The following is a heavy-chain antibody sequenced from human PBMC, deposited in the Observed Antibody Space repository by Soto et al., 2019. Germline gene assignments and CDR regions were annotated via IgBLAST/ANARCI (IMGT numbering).Heavy chain of an antibody. J-gene: IGHJ3*01. CDR3: SSQNRPPGVPPSIFKPFDV. CDR2: ISSSTSYV. V-gene: IGHV3-21*01. CDR1: GFTFSRYG. D-gene: IGHD2-2*02. Sequence: EVQLVESGGGLVKPGGSLRLSCAASGFTFSRYGMNWVRQAPGKGLEWVSSISSSTSYVYYADSVKGRFSVSRDNAKKILYLQMNDLRGGDTAVYYCSSQNRPPGVPPSIFKPFDVWGQGTMVTVSS.